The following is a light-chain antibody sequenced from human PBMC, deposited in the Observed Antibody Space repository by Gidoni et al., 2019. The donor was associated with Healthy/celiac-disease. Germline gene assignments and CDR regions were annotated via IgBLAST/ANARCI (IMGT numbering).Light chain of an antibody. CDR1: QGISSY. Sequence: IKMTQSPTSLAASVGERVAITCRASQGISSYLSWYQQKPGKAPKLLIYAASSLQSGVPSRFSGSGSGTDFTLTISSLQPEAFAPYYLHQRYRTPRTFGQGTKVDIK. CDR3: HQRYRTPRT. CDR2: AAS. J-gene: IGKJ1*01. V-gene: IGKV1-39*01.